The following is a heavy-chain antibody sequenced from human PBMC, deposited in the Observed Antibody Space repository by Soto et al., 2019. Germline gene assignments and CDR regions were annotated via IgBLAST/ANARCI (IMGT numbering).Heavy chain of an antibody. J-gene: IGHJ6*02. D-gene: IGHD2-2*01. CDR2: IKSKTDGGTT. CDR1: GFTFSNAW. Sequence: GGSLRLSCAASGFTFSNAWMSWVRQAPGKGLEWVGRIKSKTDGGTTDYAAPVKGRFTISRDDAKNTLYLQMNSLKTQDTAVYYCTTAIVGPAANGMDVCGQGTTVTVSS. V-gene: IGHV3-15*01. CDR3: TTAIVGPAANGMDV.